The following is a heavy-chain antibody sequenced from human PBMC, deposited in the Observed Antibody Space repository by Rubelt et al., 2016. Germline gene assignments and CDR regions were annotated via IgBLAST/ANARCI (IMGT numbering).Heavy chain of an antibody. V-gene: IGHV4-34*01. D-gene: IGHD7-27*01. CDR2: INHSGAKGGGTT. CDR1: GGSFSGHH. J-gene: IGHJ4*02. Sequence: QVHLPQWGAGLLKPSETLSLTCAVYGGSFSGHHWSWIRQSPGKGLEWIGEINHSGAKGGGTTNYNPSLKGRVTISVGTSHNPFALGLGQVTSADTAVYYWANSMNWGADYWGQGSLVTVSS. CDR3: ANSMNWGADY.